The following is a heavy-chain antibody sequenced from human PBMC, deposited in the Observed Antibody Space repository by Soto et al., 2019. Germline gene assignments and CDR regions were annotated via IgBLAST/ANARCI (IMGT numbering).Heavy chain of an antibody. V-gene: IGHV1-18*01. Sequence: ASVKVSCKASGYTFTSYGISWVRQAPGQGLEWMGWISAYNGNTNYAQKLQGRVTMTTDTSTSTAYMELRSLRSDDTAVYNCARLGQQVYSSGLYYFDYWGQGTLVTVSS. CDR2: ISAYNGNT. CDR1: GYTFTSYG. D-gene: IGHD6-19*01. J-gene: IGHJ4*02. CDR3: ARLGQQVYSSGLYYFDY.